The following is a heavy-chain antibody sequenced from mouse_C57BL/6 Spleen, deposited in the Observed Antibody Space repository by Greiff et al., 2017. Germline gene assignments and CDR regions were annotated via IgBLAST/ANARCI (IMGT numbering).Heavy chain of an antibody. CDR2: ISDGGSYT. CDR3: ARELQLRLRYAMDY. D-gene: IGHD3-2*02. J-gene: IGHJ4*01. CDR1: GFTFSSYA. Sequence: DVMLVESGGGLVKPGGSLKLSCAASGFTFSSYAMSWVRQTPEKRLEWVATISDGGSYTYYPDNVKGRFTISRDNAKNNLYLQMSHLKSEDTAMYYCARELQLRLRYAMDYWGQGTSVTVSS. V-gene: IGHV5-4*01.